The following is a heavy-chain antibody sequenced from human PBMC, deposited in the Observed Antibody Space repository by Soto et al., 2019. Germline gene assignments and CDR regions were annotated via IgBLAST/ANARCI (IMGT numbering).Heavy chain of an antibody. V-gene: IGHV3-11*05. Sequence: QVQLVESGGGLVKPGGSLRLSCAASGFTFSDYYMSWIRQAPGKGLEWVSYISSSSSYTNYADSVKGRFTISRDNAKNLLYLQMNSLRAEDTAVYYCARDHYGPGWFDPWGQGTLVTVSS. CDR1: GFTFSDYY. D-gene: IGHD3-10*01. J-gene: IGHJ5*02. CDR2: ISSSSSYT. CDR3: ARDHYGPGWFDP.